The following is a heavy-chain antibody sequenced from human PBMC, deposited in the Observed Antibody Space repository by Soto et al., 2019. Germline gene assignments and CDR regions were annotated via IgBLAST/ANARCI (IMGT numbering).Heavy chain of an antibody. V-gene: IGHV2-5*01. CDR1: GFSLTTSGVG. CDR3: AHSAIHTSSRIYCDQ. J-gene: IGHJ4*02. CDR2: IYWNDVK. Sequence: SGPTLVNPTQTLTLTCTFSGFSLTTSGVGVGWIRQPPGKALEWLALIYWNDVKRYSPSMKSRLAITKHTSKNQVVLTVPNMEPVDTATSSCAHSAIHTSSRIYCDQWGQGTLVTASS. D-gene: IGHD6-13*01.